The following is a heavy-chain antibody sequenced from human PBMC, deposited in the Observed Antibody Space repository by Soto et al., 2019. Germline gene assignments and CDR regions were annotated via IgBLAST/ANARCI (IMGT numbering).Heavy chain of an antibody. D-gene: IGHD5-12*01. V-gene: IGHV1-2*04. J-gene: IGHJ6*03. CDR1: GDSFNDYY. CDR3: ARESGGATATLDYSYFYMDV. CDR2: INPNGGVT. Sequence: QVQLVQSGAEVRKPGASVTVSCRSSGDSFNDYYIHWVRQAPGQGLEWMGWINPNGGVTKYAQKFQGWVNMTRDTAIRTVYMQLSRLRSDDTAVYYCARESGGATATLDYSYFYMDVWGTGTTVTVSS.